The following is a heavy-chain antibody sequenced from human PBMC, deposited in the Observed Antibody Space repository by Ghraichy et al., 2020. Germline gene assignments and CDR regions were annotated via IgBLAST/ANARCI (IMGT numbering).Heavy chain of an antibody. CDR3: AILSGIAVAGTTFDY. CDR1: GGSISSSSYY. CDR2: IYYSGST. Sequence: SETLSLTCTVSGGSISSSSYYWGWIRQPPGKGLEWIGSIYYSGSTYYNPSLKSRVTISVDTSKNQFSLKLSSVTAADTAVYYCAILSGIAVAGTTFDYWGQGTLVTVSS. J-gene: IGHJ4*02. V-gene: IGHV4-39*01. D-gene: IGHD6-19*01.